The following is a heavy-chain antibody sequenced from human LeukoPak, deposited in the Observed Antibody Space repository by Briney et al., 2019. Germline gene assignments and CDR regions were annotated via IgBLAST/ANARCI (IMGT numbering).Heavy chain of an antibody. Sequence: DPGRSLRLSCAASGFTFSSYAMSWVRQAPGKGLEWVSAISGSGGSTYYADSVKGRFTISRDNSKNTLYLQMNSLRAEDTAVYYCAKKRYGYSYANWFDPWGQGTLVTVSS. CDR3: AKKRYGYSYANWFDP. CDR1: GFTFSSYA. J-gene: IGHJ5*02. CDR2: ISGSGGST. V-gene: IGHV3-23*01. D-gene: IGHD5-18*01.